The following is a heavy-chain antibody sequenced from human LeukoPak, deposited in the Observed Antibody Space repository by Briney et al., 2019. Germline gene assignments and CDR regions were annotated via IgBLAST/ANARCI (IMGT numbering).Heavy chain of an antibody. J-gene: IGHJ4*02. CDR1: GYTFTANY. V-gene: IGHV1-2*06. CDR3: SRYHWPLDY. CDR2: INPTSGGT. Sequence: ASVKVSCKASGYTFTANYIHWVRQAPGLGLEWMGRINPTSGGTNYAQKFQGRVTMTRDTSISTAYMELSGLRSDDSAIYYCSRYHWPLDYWGQGTLVTVSS. D-gene: IGHD1-20*01.